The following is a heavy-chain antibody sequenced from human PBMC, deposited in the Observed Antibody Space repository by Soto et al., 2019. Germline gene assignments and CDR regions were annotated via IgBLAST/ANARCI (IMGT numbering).Heavy chain of an antibody. J-gene: IGHJ6*02. CDR3: AKAPAYYYGTDV. CDR1: GFTFSSYA. V-gene: IGHV3-23*01. CDR2: ISGSGGST. Sequence: EVQLLESGGGLVQPGGSLRLSCAASGFTFSSYAMSWVRQAPGKGLEWVSAISGSGGSTYYADSVKGRFIISRDNSKNTLYLQMNSLRAEDTAVYYCAKAPAYYYGTDVWGQGTTVTVSS.